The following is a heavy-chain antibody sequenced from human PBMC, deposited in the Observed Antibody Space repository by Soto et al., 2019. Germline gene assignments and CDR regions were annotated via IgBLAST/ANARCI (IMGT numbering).Heavy chain of an antibody. CDR1: GYTFTSYD. D-gene: IGHD3-3*01. Sequence: QVQLVQSGAEVKKPGASVKVSCKASGYTFTSYDINWVRQATGQGLEWMGWMNPNSGNTGYTQKFQGRVTMTRTTSISTAYMELGSLRSEDTAVYSCAGGYEGHYDFWRFDSWGQGTLVTVSS. V-gene: IGHV1-8*01. CDR3: AGGYEGHYDFWRFDS. J-gene: IGHJ5*01. CDR2: MNPNSGNT.